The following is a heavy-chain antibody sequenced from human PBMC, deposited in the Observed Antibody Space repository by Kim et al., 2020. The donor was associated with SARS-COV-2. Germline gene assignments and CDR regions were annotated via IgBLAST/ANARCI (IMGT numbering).Heavy chain of an antibody. Sequence: ASVKVSCKASGYTFTLYAMQWVRQVPGQRPEWMEYINGGNGDTKYSQNFQGRVTFTRDTSATTFYMELSSLRSEDTAVYYCARDLLSDREFLLDYWGQGALVTVSS. J-gene: IGHJ4*02. V-gene: IGHV1-3*01. CDR1: GYTFTLYA. CDR3: ARDLLSDREFLLDY. CDR2: INGGNGDT. D-gene: IGHD3-10*01.